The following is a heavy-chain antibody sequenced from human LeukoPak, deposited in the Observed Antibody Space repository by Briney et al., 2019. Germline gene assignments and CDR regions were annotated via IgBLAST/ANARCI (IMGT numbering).Heavy chain of an antibody. CDR3: ARGGAQQLEY. D-gene: IGHD6-13*01. CDR1: GFTFSSYA. V-gene: IGHV3-23*01. Sequence: GGSLRLSCAASGFTFSSYAMSWVRQAPGKGLEWVSTIGSSGDTTYYAGSVKGRFTISRDNSRNTLYLQMNSQRAEDTAVYYCARGGAQQLEYWGQGTLVTVSS. J-gene: IGHJ4*02. CDR2: IGSSGDTT.